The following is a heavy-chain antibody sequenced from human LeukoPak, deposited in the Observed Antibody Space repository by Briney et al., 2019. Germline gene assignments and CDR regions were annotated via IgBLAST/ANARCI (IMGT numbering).Heavy chain of an antibody. D-gene: IGHD3-22*01. J-gene: IGHJ3*02. Sequence: ASVKVSCKASGYTFTDNYIHWVRQAPGQGLEWMGRINPNSGDTNYAQRFQGRVTIARGASISTAYMELSRLTSDDTAVYFCARDHDSSGRTDDAFDIWGQGTMVTVSS. CDR2: INPNSGDT. V-gene: IGHV1-2*06. CDR3: ARDHDSSGRTDDAFDI. CDR1: GYTFTDNY.